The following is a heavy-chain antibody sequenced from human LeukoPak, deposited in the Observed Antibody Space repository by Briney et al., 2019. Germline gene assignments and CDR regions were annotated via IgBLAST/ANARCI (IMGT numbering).Heavy chain of an antibody. CDR1: AGSISSSSYY. J-gene: IGHJ6*03. V-gene: IGHV4-39*07. Sequence: SQTLSLTCTVAAGSISSSSYYWGWIRQPPGKGLEWIASIYYSGSTYYNPSLKSRVTMPVDTTKNQFSLRLSSVTPADTAVYYCARTNPMVRGSPSSYYYYMDVWGKGTTVTVSS. CDR2: IYYSGST. D-gene: IGHD3-10*01. CDR3: ARTNPMVRGSPSSYYYYMDV.